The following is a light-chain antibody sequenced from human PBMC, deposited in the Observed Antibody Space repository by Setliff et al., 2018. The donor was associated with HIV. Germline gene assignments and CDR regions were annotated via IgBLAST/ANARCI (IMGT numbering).Light chain of an antibody. Sequence: SALTQPASVSASPGQSITISCTGTSSDVGGYNFVSWYQQHPGKAPNLIIYDVRNRPSGISNRFSGSKSGNTASLTISGLQAEDEADYYCLSYSSSITLVFGGGTKVTVL. CDR1: SSDVGGYNF. CDR2: DVR. V-gene: IGLV2-14*03. J-gene: IGLJ2*01. CDR3: LSYSSSITLV.